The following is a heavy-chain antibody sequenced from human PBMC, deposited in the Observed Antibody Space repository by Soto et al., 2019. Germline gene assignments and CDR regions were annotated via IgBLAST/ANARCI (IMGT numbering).Heavy chain of an antibody. Sequence: GTLRVSCAASGLTRSRNSMSWVRLAPGKGLEWVLVMYSGGSTYYADSVKGRFTISRDNSKNTLYLQMNSLRAEDTAVYYCARKSIAAPDYYYYGMDVWAQGTTVIVS. CDR1: GLTRSRNS. D-gene: IGHD6-6*01. CDR2: MYSGGST. J-gene: IGHJ6*02. V-gene: IGHV3-53*01. CDR3: ARKSIAAPDYYYYGMDV.